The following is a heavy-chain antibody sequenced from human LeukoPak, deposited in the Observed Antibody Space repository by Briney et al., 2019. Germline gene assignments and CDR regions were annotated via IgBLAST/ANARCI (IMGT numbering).Heavy chain of an antibody. D-gene: IGHD2-2*03. V-gene: IGHV1-2*02. CDR1: GYTFTGYY. CDR3: AREFGYCSSTSCYDWFDP. CDR2: INPNSGGT. J-gene: IGHJ5*02. Sequence: GASVKVSCKASGYTFTGYYMHWVRQAPGQGLEWMGWINPNSGGTNYAQKFQGRVTMTRDTSISTAYMELSRLRSDDTAVYYCAREFGYCSSTSCYDWFDPWGQGTLVTVSS.